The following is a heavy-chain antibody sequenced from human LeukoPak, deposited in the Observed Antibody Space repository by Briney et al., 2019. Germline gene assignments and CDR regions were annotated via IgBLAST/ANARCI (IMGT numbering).Heavy chain of an antibody. D-gene: IGHD3-3*01. CDR2: INHSGST. J-gene: IGHJ3*02. CDR1: GGSFGGYY. Sequence: SSETLSLTCAVYGGSFGGYYWSWIRQPPGKGLEWIGEINHSGSTNYNPSLKSRVTISVDTSKNQFSLKLSSVTAADTAVYYCARLRLWLRMNDAFDIWGQGTMVTVSS. V-gene: IGHV4-34*01. CDR3: ARLRLWLRMNDAFDI.